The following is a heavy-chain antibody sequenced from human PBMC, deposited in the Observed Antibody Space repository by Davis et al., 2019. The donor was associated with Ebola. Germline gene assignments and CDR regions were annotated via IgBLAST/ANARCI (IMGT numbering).Heavy chain of an antibody. V-gene: IGHV4-30-2*01. CDR2: IYHSGST. Sequence: PSETLSLTCAVSGGSISSGGYSWSWIRQPPGKGLEWIGYIYHSGSTYYNPSLKSRVTISVDRSKNQFSLKLSSVTAADTAVYYCARAQGGYCSSTSCRGWFDPWGQGTLVTVSS. CDR3: ARAQGGYCSSTSCRGWFDP. J-gene: IGHJ5*02. CDR1: GGSISSGGYS. D-gene: IGHD2-2*03.